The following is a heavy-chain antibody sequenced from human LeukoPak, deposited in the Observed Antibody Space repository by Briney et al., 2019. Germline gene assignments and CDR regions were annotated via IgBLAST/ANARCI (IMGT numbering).Heavy chain of an antibody. CDR2: SSASGSIA. Sequence: PGGSLRLSCEVSGFRFSDYAMNWVRQAPGKGLEWVSTSSASGSIAFYADSVKGRFTISRDFSKNTLYLQMNSLRAEDTAVYYCARQRSGYDRDPRDAFDIWGQGTMVTVSS. CDR1: GFRFSDYA. V-gene: IGHV3-23*01. CDR3: ARQRSGYDRDPRDAFDI. D-gene: IGHD3-22*01. J-gene: IGHJ3*02.